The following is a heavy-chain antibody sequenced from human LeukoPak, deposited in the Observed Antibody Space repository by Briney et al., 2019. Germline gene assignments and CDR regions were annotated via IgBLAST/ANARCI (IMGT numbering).Heavy chain of an antibody. V-gene: IGHV1-69*13. CDR1: GGTFSSYA. Sequence: ASVKVSCKASGGTFSSYAISWVRQAPGQGLEWMGGIIPIFGTANYAQKFQGRVTITADESTSTAYMELSSLRSEDTAVYYCARDSSWLRLGFDPWGQGTLATISS. CDR2: IIPIFGTA. D-gene: IGHD5-12*01. CDR3: ARDSSWLRLGFDP. J-gene: IGHJ5*02.